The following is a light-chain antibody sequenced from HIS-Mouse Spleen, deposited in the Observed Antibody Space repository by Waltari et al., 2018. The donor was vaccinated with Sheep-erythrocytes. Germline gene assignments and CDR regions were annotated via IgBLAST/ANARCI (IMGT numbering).Light chain of an antibody. Sequence: SYELTQPPSVSVSSGQTASSTCPGDKSGDKYAYWCQPKPGQSPVLVIYQDSKRPSGIPERFSGSNSGNTATLTISGTQAMDEADYYCQAWDSSTAVFGGGTKLTVL. V-gene: IGLV3-1*01. CDR1: KSGDKY. J-gene: IGLJ2*01. CDR3: QAWDSSTAV. CDR2: QDS.